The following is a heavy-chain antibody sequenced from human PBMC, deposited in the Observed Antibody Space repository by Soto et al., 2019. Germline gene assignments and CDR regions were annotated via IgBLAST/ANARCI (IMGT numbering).Heavy chain of an antibody. J-gene: IGHJ4*02. Sequence: SGPTLVNPTQTLRLTCNFSGCSLSTSGMCVSWIRQPPGKALEWLALIDWDDDKYYSTSLKTRLTISKDTSKNQVVLTMTNMDPVDTATYYCARILFGSSGYFYFDYWGQGTLVTVPS. CDR3: ARILFGSSGYFYFDY. V-gene: IGHV2-70*01. CDR2: IDWDDDK. D-gene: IGHD3-22*01. CDR1: GCSLSTSGMC.